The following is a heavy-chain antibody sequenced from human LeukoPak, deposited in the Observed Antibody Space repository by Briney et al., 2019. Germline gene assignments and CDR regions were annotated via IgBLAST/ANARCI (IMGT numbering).Heavy chain of an antibody. Sequence: GASVKVSCKASGYTFIGYYIHWVRQAPGQGLEWMGWINPNSGGTNYAQKFQGRVTMTRDTSISTAYMNLTRLTFDDMAVYYCARGGESRNWAPWYFDIWGRGTLVTVSS. CDR2: INPNSGGT. V-gene: IGHV1-2*02. D-gene: IGHD7-27*01. CDR3: ARGGESRNWAPWYFDI. J-gene: IGHJ2*01. CDR1: GYTFIGYY.